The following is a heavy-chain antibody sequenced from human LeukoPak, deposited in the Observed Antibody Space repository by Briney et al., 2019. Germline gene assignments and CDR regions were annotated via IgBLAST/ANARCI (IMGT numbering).Heavy chain of an antibody. Sequence: GGSLRLSCAASGFTFSSYGMHWVRQAPGKGLEWVAVISYDGSNKYYADSVKGRFTISRDNSKNTLYLQMNSLRAEDTAVHHCANQPLASGYSGYDFSYWGQGTLVTVSS. V-gene: IGHV3-30*18. CDR3: ANQPLASGYSGYDFSY. D-gene: IGHD5-12*01. J-gene: IGHJ4*02. CDR1: GFTFSSYG. CDR2: ISYDGSNK.